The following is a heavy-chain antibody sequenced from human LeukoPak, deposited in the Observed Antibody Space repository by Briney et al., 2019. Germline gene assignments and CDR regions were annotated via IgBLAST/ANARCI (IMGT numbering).Heavy chain of an antibody. CDR1: AFTSSTYP. V-gene: IGHV3-30*04. CDR3: ARDFSVKSADYYFDY. J-gene: IGHJ4*02. CDR2: LSYDGRDK. Sequence: GGSLRLSCAASAFTSSTYPMHWVRQAPGKGLEWVAVLSYDGRDKYYADSVKGRFTISRDNSKNTLYPQMNSLRAEDTAVYYCARDFSVKSADYYFDYWGQGTLVTVSS. D-gene: IGHD2-2*01.